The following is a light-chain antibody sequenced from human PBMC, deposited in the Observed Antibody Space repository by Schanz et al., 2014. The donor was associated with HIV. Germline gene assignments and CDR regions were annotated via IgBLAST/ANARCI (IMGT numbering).Light chain of an antibody. CDR3: NSYTSSNTRV. Sequence: QSVLTQPPSASGTPGQRVTISCSGSSSNIGSNTVNWYQQLPGTAPKLLIYSNNQRPSGVPDRFSGSKSGASASLTISGLQSEDEADYYCNSYTSSNTRVFGGGTKLTVL. V-gene: IGLV1-44*01. CDR2: SNN. CDR1: SSNIGSNT. J-gene: IGLJ3*02.